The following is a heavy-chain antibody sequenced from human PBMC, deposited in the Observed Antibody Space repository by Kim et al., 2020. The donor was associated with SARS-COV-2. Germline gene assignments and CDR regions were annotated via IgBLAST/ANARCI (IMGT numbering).Heavy chain of an antibody. J-gene: IGHJ3*02. D-gene: IGHD1-26*01. CDR2: INPNSGGT. V-gene: IGHV1-2*02. CDR3: ANLGRYIVGATGSGGSDAFDI. CDR1: GYTFTGYY. Sequence: ASVKVSCKASGYTFTGYYMHWVRQAPGQGLEWMGWINPNSGGTNYAQKFQGRVTMTRDTSISTAYMELSRLRSDDTAVYYCANLGRYIVGATGSGGSDAFDIWGQGTMVTVSS.